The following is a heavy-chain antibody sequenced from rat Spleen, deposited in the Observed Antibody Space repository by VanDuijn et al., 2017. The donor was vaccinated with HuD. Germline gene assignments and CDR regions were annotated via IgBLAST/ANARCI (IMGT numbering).Heavy chain of an antibody. Sequence: EVQLVESGGGLVQPGRSLKLSCAASGFTFSDYNMAWVRQAPKKGLEWVATISYDGSSTSYRDSVKGRFTISRDNAKSTLYLQMDSLRSEDTATYYCTRDMGYWGQGVMVTVSS. D-gene: IGHD1-7*01. CDR2: ISYDGSST. CDR1: GFTFSDYN. CDR3: TRDMGY. V-gene: IGHV5-7*01. J-gene: IGHJ2*01.